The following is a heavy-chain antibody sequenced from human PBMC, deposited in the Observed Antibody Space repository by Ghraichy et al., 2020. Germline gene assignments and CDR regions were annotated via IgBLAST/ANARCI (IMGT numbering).Heavy chain of an antibody. D-gene: IGHD3-22*01. CDR2: INPNSGGT. V-gene: IGHV1-2*06. CDR3: AREMYYYDSSETRGRDEAFDI. Sequence: ASVKVSCKASGYTFTGYYMHWVRQAPGQGLEWMGRINPNSGGTNYAQKFQGRVTMTRDTSISTAYMELSRLKSDDTAVYYCAREMYYYDSSETRGRDEAFDIWGQGTMVTVSS. J-gene: IGHJ3*02. CDR1: GYTFTGYY.